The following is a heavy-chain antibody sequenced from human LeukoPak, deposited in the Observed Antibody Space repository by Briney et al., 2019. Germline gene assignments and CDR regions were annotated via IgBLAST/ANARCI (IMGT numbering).Heavy chain of an antibody. Sequence: GGSLRLSCAASGFTFSSYAMHWVRQAPGKGLEWVAVISYDGSNKYYADSVKGRFTISRDNSKNTLYLQMNSLRAEDTAVYYCARYCSGGSCYIDGMDVWGQGTTVTVSS. J-gene: IGHJ6*02. CDR3: ARYCSGGSCYIDGMDV. D-gene: IGHD2-15*01. CDR2: ISYDGSNK. V-gene: IGHV3-30-3*01. CDR1: GFTFSSYA.